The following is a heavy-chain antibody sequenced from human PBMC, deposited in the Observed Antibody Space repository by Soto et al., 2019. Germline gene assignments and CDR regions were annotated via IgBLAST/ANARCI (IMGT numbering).Heavy chain of an antibody. CDR3: VRRLAAKPKYYVDC. J-gene: IGHJ4*02. V-gene: IGHV4-61*01. CDR2: IYYIVST. CDR1: GGSISSDIYY. Sequence: SETLSLTCPVSGGSISSDIYYWPWIRKPPGKGLEWIWYIYYIVSTNYNPSLKSRVAISMDTSKNQVYLRLSSVTTADTAVEYCVRRLAAKPKYYVDCWGQGIRVTVSA. D-gene: IGHD2-2*02.